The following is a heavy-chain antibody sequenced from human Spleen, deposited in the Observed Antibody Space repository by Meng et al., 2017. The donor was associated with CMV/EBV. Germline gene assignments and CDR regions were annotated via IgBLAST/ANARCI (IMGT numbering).Heavy chain of an antibody. J-gene: IGHJ6*02. CDR3: ARGNRGGYYYYYGMDV. Sequence: ASVKVSCKASGYIFTRYYIHWVRQAPGQGLEWMGILTPGAGYTTSAQKFQGRVTMTSDTSTTTVYMEMRSLRSEDTALYFCARGNRGGYYYYYGMDVWGQGTTVTVSS. D-gene: IGHD3-16*01. V-gene: IGHV1-46*01. CDR2: LTPGAGYT. CDR1: GYIFTRYY.